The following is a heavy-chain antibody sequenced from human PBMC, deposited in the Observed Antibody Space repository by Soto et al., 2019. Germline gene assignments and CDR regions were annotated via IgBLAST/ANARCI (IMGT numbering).Heavy chain of an antibody. Sequence: SETLSLTCTVSGASISGFYWSWIRKSAGKGLEWIGRIYATGTTDYNPSLKSRVMMSVDTSKKQFSLKLRSVTAADTAVYYCVRDGTKTLRDWVDPWGQGISVTVSS. CDR1: GASISGFY. J-gene: IGHJ5*02. CDR3: VRDGTKTLRDWVDP. D-gene: IGHD1-1*01. CDR2: IYATGTT. V-gene: IGHV4-4*07.